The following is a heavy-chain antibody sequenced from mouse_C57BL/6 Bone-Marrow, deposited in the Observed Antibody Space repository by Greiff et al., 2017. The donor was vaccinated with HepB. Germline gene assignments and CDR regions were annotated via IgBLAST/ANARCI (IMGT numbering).Heavy chain of an antibody. CDR1: GYTFTSYN. V-gene: IGHV1-12*01. J-gene: IGHJ2*01. CDR2: IYPGNGDT. Sequence: LQQSGAELVRPGASVKMSCKASGYTFTSYNMHWVKQTPRQGLEWIGAIYPGNGDTSYNQKFKGKATLTVDKSSSTAYMQLSSLTSEDSAVYFCARGKTAQATSPYFDYWGQGTTLTVSS. CDR3: ARGKTAQATSPYFDY. D-gene: IGHD3-2*02.